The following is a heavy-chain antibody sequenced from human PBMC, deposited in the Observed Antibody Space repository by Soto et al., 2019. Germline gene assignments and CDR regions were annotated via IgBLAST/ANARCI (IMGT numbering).Heavy chain of an antibody. J-gene: IGHJ4*02. V-gene: IGHV4-4*02. CDR2: IYHSGSA. CDR3: ARVERGPFDY. Sequence: PSETLSLTCAVSGGSVTSSNWWTWVRQPPGKGLQWIGEIYHSGSANYNPSLKSRVTISVDKSKNQFSLELSSATAADTAVYYCARVERGPFDYWGQGTLVTVSS. CDR1: GGSVTSSNW.